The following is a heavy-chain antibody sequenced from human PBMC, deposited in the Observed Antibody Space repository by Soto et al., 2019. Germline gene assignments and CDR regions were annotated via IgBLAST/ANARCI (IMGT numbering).Heavy chain of an antibody. V-gene: IGHV3-48*01. CDR2: ISSSSSTI. D-gene: IGHD3-16*01. J-gene: IGHJ4*02. CDR1: GFTFSSYS. CDR3: ARTGYIWGTDAYYFDY. Sequence: GGSLRLSCAASGFTFSSYSMNWVRQAPGKGLEWVSYISSSSSTIYYADSVKGRFTISRDNAKNSLYLQMNSLRAEDTAVYYCARTGYIWGTDAYYFDYWGQGTLVTVSS.